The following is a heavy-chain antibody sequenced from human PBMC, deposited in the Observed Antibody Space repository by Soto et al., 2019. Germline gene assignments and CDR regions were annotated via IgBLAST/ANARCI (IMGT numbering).Heavy chain of an antibody. CDR1: GFTVSTKY. Sequence: GGSLRLSCAASGFTVSTKYMSWVRQAPGKGLEWVSVIYSGGSTFYADSVRGRFTISRDNSKNTVNLQMNSLRAEDTAVYYCARDGHGLGLWGQGTVVTVSS. CDR2: IYSGGST. D-gene: IGHD2-8*01. CDR3: ARDGHGLGL. J-gene: IGHJ3*01. V-gene: IGHV3-66*01.